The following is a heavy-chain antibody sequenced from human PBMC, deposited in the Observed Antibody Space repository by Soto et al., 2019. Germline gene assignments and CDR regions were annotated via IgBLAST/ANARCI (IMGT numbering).Heavy chain of an antibody. D-gene: IGHD3-22*01. Sequence: QVPLVQSGAEVKKPGSSVKVSCKASGGTFSSYAISWVRQAPGQGLEWMGGIIPIFGTANYAQKFQGRVTITADESTSTAYMELSSLRSEDTAVYYCASAGAVYYYDSSGYTFDYWGQGTLVTVSS. V-gene: IGHV1-69*01. CDR3: ASAGAVYYYDSSGYTFDY. CDR1: GGTFSSYA. CDR2: IIPIFGTA. J-gene: IGHJ4*02.